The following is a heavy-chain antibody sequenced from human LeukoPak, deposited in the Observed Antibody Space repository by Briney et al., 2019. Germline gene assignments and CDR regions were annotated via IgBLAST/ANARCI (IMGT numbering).Heavy chain of an antibody. D-gene: IGHD6-19*01. CDR2: INPSGGST. J-gene: IGHJ4*02. V-gene: IGHV1-46*01. Sequence: ASVKVSCKASGYTFTGYYIHWVRQAPGQGLEWMGKINPSGGSTSYAQKSQGRVTMTRDTSTSTVYMELSSLRSEDTAVYYCAREIAVAGTCFDYWGQGTLVTVSS. CDR1: GYTFTGYY. CDR3: AREIAVAGTCFDY.